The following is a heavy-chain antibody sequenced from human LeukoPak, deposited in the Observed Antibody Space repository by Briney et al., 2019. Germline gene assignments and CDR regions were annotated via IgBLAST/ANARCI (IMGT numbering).Heavy chain of an antibody. CDR3: ARDPDYFDSSGLFDF. Sequence: GGSLRLSCAASGFTFSSSVMHWVRQAPGKGLEWVAVIWYDATNKFYAASLKGRFTISRDNSRNTLYLQMNSLGAGDTAVYYCARDPDYFDSSGLFDFWGQGTLVTVSS. CDR2: IWYDATNK. V-gene: IGHV3-33*01. CDR1: GFTFSSSV. D-gene: IGHD3-22*01. J-gene: IGHJ4*02.